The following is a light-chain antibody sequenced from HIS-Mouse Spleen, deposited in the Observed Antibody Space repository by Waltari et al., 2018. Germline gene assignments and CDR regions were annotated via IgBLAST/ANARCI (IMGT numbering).Light chain of an antibody. J-gene: IGKJ1*01. Sequence: DIQLTQSPSFLSASVGDRVTITCRASQGISSYLAWDQQKPGKAPKLLLDAASTWQSGVPARVSGSGSGTEFTLTVSSLQPEDFATNYCQQLNSDPPTFGQGTKVEIK. V-gene: IGKV1-9*01. CDR1: QGISSY. CDR2: AAS. CDR3: QQLNSDPPT.